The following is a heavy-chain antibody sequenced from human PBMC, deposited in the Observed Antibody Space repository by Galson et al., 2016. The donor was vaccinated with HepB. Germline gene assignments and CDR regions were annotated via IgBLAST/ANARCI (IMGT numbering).Heavy chain of an antibody. J-gene: IGHJ4*02. CDR1: GFTFSSYW. V-gene: IGHV3-74*01. CDR2: TNSDGSST. D-gene: IGHD4-23*01. Sequence: SLRLSCAASGFTFSSYWMHWVRQAPGKGLVWVSRTNSDGSSTTYADSVKGRFTISRDNAKNTLYLQMNSLRAEDTAVYYCARAPTPYYGGNSGHLFDSWGQGTLVTVAS. CDR3: ARAPTPYYGGNSGHLFDS.